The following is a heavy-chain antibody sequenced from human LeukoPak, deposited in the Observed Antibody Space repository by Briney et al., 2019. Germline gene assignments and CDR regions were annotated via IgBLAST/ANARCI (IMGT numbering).Heavy chain of an antibody. J-gene: IGHJ6*03. Sequence: GGSLRLSCAASGFTFSSYGMHWVRQAPGKGLEWVTVISYDRNNKYYADSVKGRFTISRDNAKNTLNLQMNSLRAEDTAVYYSASKRGTVYYYYMDVWGKGTTVTISS. CDR2: ISYDRNNK. D-gene: IGHD1/OR15-1a*01. V-gene: IGHV3-30*03. CDR3: ASKRGTVYYYYMDV. CDR1: GFTFSSYG.